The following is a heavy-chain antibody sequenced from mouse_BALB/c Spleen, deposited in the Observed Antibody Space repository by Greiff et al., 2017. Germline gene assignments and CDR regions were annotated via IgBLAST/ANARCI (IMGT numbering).Heavy chain of an antibody. CDR2: ISSGSSTI. CDR1: GFTFSSFG. J-gene: IGHJ2*01. CDR3: ARSGTGPHYFDY. V-gene: IGHV5-17*02. Sequence: EVMLVESGGGLVQPGGSRKLSCAASGFTFSSFGMHWVRQAPEKGLEWVAYISSGSSTIYYADTVKGRFTISRDNPKNTLFLQMTSLRSEDTAMYYCARSGTGPHYFDYWGQGTTLTVSS. D-gene: IGHD4-1*01.